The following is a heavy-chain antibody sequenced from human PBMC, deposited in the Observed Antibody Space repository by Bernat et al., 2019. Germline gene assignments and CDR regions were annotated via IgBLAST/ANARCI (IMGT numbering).Heavy chain of an antibody. CDR1: GFTFSSDS. CDR3: ARGGVFTVTTGNDY. D-gene: IGHD4-17*01. J-gene: IGHJ4*02. V-gene: IGHV3-48*01. CDR2: ISSSSSTI. Sequence: EVQLVESGGGLVQPGGSLRLSCAASGFTFSSDSMNWVRQAPGKGLEWVSYISSSSSTIYYADSVKGRFTISRDNAKNSLYLQMNSLRAEDTAVYYCARGGVFTVTTGNDYWGQGTLVTVSS.